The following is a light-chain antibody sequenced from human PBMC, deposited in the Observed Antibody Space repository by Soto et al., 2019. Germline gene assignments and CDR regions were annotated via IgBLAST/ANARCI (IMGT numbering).Light chain of an antibody. CDR1: QSISSW. CDR2: DAS. J-gene: IGKJ1*01. Sequence: DIQMTQSPSTLSVSVGDRVTITCRASQSISSWLAWYQQKPGKAPKLLIYDASSLESGVPSRFSGSGSGTEFTLIISSLPPDDFANYYCQQYNSYWTFGQGTKVDIK. CDR3: QQYNSYWT. V-gene: IGKV1-5*01.